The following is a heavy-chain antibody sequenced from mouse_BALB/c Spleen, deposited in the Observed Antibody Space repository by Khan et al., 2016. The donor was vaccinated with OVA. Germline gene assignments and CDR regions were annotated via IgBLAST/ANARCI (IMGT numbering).Heavy chain of an antibody. D-gene: IGHD2-10*01. V-gene: IGHV9-2-1*01. CDR1: GYTFTDYS. J-gene: IGHJ3*02. Sequence: QIQLVQSGPELKKPGETVKISCKASGYTFTDYSMHWVKQAPGKGLKWMGWINTETGEPTYADDFKGRFAFSLETSASSAFLQLTNLKNEDTATYFCATYYGNYGGFGYWGQGTLVTVSA. CDR2: INTETGEP. CDR3: ATYYGNYGGFGY.